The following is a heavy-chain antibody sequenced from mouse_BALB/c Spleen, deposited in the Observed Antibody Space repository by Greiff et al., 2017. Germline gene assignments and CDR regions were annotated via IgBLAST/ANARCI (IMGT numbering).Heavy chain of an antibody. CDR1: GYTFTSYY. V-gene: IGHV1S81*02. D-gene: IGHD1-1*01. CDR2: INPSNGGT. J-gene: IGHJ3*01. Sequence: VQLQQPGAELVKPGASVKLSCKASGYTFTSYYMYWVKQRPGQGLEWIGGINPSNGGTNFNEKFKSKATLTVDKSSSTAYMQLSSLTSEDSAVYYCTRLGYYYGSSYAWFAYWGQGTLVTVSA. CDR3: TRLGYYYGSSYAWFAY.